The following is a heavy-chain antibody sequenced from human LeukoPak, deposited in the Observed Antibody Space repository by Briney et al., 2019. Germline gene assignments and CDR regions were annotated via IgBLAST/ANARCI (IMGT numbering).Heavy chain of an antibody. J-gene: IGHJ3*02. CDR2: ISIGSTYI. CDR3: ARAKRNGFDI. Sequence: PGGSLRLSCAASGFTFSRYSMNWVRQAPGKGLEWVSSISIGSTYIYYADSVKGRFTMSRDNAKNSLYLQLNSLRAEDTAVYYCARAKRNGFDIWGQGTMVTVSS. V-gene: IGHV3-21*01. CDR1: GFTFSRYS.